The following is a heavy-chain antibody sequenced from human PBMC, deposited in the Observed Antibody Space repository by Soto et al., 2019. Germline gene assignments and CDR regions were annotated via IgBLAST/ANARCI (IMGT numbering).Heavy chain of an antibody. Sequence: QVQLVESGGGVVQPGRSLRLSCVASGFTFSNYGMHWVRQAPGKGLEWVAVISYDGSSQHYADSVKGRFTIYRDNSKNTLYVQMKSLRAEDTAVYFCAKDGGWELPRGRGSDYWGQGTLVTVSS. CDR1: GFTFSNYG. V-gene: IGHV3-30*18. D-gene: IGHD1-26*01. J-gene: IGHJ4*02. CDR2: ISYDGSSQ. CDR3: AKDGGWELPRGRGSDY.